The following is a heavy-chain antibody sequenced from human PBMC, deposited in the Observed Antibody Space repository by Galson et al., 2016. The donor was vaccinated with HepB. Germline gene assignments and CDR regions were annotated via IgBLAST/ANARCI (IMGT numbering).Heavy chain of an antibody. J-gene: IGHJ6*02. CDR2: INAGNGKT. Sequence: SVKVSCKASGYTFTSYAMHWVRQAPGQGLEWMGWINAGNGKTEYSQKFQGRVTITRDTSAIIVYMDLTSLRTEDTAVYYCASPKPEVPSALLHYYGMDVWGQGTTVIVSS. D-gene: IGHD2-15*01. CDR3: ASPKPEVPSALLHYYGMDV. V-gene: IGHV1-3*01. CDR1: GYTFTSYA.